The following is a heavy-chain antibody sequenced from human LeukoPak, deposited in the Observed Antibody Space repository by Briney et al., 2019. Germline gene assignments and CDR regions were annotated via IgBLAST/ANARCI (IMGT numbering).Heavy chain of an antibody. Sequence: SETLSLTCTVSGGSISSGGDYWSWIRQYPGKGLEWIGYIFYTGSTYYNPSLESRVTISADTSKNQFSLKLNSVTAADTAVYYCASSAPGYSDYWGQGTLVTVFS. D-gene: IGHD6-13*01. CDR3: ASSAPGYSDY. J-gene: IGHJ4*02. V-gene: IGHV4-31*03. CDR2: IFYTGST. CDR1: GGSISSGGDY.